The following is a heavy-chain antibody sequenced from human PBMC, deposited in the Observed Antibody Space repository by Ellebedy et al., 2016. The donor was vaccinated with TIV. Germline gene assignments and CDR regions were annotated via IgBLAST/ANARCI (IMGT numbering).Heavy chain of an antibody. CDR2: IYYSGTT. V-gene: IGHV4-39*07. J-gene: IGHJ6*03. Sequence: SETLSLXXTVAGVSINSRNRRAYWDWFRQPPGKGLESIGSIYYSGTTYYNPSLRSRLTITIDTSSNQFSLKLTSVTAADTAVYFCARVMGGLAPFYYYMDVWGKGTTVTVSS. CDR1: GVSINSRNRRAY. CDR3: ARVMGGLAPFYYYMDV. D-gene: IGHD6-25*01.